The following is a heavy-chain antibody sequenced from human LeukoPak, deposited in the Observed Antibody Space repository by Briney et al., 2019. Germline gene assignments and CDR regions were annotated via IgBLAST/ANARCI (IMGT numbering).Heavy chain of an antibody. CDR1: GFTFDDYA. CDR2: ISWNSGSI. D-gene: IGHD3-22*01. Sequence: GRSLRLSCAASGFTFDDYAMHWVRQAPGKGLEWVSGISWNSGSIGYADSVKGRFTISRDNAKNSLYLQMNSLRAEDTAVYYCAKPLSDSSGYYWGGAFDIWGQGTMVTVSS. CDR3: AKPLSDSSGYYWGGAFDI. V-gene: IGHV3-9*01. J-gene: IGHJ3*02.